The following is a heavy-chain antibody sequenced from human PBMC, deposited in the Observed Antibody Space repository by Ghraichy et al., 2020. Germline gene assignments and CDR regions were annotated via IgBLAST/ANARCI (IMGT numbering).Heavy chain of an antibody. V-gene: IGHV4-59*08. Sequence: SETLSLTCTVSGGSITTYYWSWIRQPPGKGLEWIGYIYYSGSTNYNPSLKSRVTISVDTSKNQFSLKLSSVTAADTAVYYCAVSSGYYYDSSGYYPFDYWGQGTLVTVSS. CDR1: GGSITTYY. CDR2: IYYSGST. CDR3: AVSSGYYYDSSGYYPFDY. J-gene: IGHJ4*02. D-gene: IGHD3-22*01.